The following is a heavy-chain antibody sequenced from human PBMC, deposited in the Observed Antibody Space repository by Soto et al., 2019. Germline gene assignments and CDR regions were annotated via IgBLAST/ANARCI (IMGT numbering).Heavy chain of an antibody. D-gene: IGHD3-22*01. CDR3: ALPDDKDRSPYYSDY. CDR2: IIPILGSA. Sequence: QVQLVQSGAEVKKPGSSVKVSCKASGGTFSRYTICWVRQAPGQGLEWMGRIIPILGSANYAQNFQGRVTITADKSTSTAYMELNSLRSEDTAVYYGALPDDKDRSPYYSDYWGQGTLFTVSS. CDR1: GGTFSRYT. V-gene: IGHV1-69*08. J-gene: IGHJ4*02.